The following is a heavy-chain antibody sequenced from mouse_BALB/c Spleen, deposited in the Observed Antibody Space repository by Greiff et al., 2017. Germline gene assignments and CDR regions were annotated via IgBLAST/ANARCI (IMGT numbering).Heavy chain of an antibody. CDR3: AREDPYDYDEGDAMDD. V-gene: IGHV3-8*02. Sequence: EVMLVESGPSLVKPSQTLSLTCSVTGDSITSGYWNWIRKFPGNKLEYMGYISYSGSTYYNPSLKSRISITRDTSKNQYYLQLNSVTTEDTATYYCAREDPYDYDEGDAMDDWGQGTSVTVSS. J-gene: IGHJ4*01. CDR1: GDSITSGY. D-gene: IGHD2-4*01. CDR2: ISYSGST.